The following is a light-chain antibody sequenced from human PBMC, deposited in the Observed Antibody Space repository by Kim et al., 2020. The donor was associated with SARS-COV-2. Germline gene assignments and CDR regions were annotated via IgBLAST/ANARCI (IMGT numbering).Light chain of an antibody. CDR3: LQDFNYPRT. J-gene: IGKJ1*01. Sequence: AIQMTQSPSSLSASVRDRVTITCRASQGISNELSWYQQKSGKAPKLLIYAASKLQTGVPSRFSGSGSGTYFTLTISSLQSEDFATYYCLQDFNYPRTFGQGTKVDIK. CDR1: QGISNE. V-gene: IGKV1-6*01. CDR2: AAS.